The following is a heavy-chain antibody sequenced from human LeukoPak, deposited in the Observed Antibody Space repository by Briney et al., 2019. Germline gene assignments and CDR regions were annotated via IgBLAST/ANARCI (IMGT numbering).Heavy chain of an antibody. Sequence: SETLSLTCAVSGGSISSGGYSWSWIRQPPGKGLEWIGYIYHSGSTYYNPSLKSRVTISVDRSKNQFSLKLSSVTAADTAVYYCARKSGSYYGTSFDYWGQGTLVTVSS. CDR1: GGSISSGGYS. D-gene: IGHD1-26*01. V-gene: IGHV4-30-2*01. J-gene: IGHJ4*02. CDR2: IYHSGST. CDR3: ARKSGSYYGTSFDY.